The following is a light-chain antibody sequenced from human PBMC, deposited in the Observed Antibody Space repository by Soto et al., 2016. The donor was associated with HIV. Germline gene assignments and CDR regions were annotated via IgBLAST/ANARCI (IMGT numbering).Light chain of an antibody. CDR3: QVWDETSDSAV. V-gene: IGLV3-21*03. Sequence: SYVLTQPPSVSVAPGKTATITCEGTNIGSKSVHWYRQKPGQAPVLFVYDDTDRPSGIPERFSGSNSGNTATLTITKVEFGDEADYYCQVWDETSDSAVFAGGTKVTVL. J-gene: IGLJ2*01. CDR1: NIGSKS. CDR2: DDT.